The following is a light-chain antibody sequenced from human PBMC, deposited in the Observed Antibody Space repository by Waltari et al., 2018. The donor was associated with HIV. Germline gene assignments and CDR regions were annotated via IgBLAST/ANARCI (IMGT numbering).Light chain of an antibody. V-gene: IGKV1-39*01. CDR2: SAT. CDR3: QQSYTSPT. Sequence: DIQMTQSPSSLSASIGDRVTITCRASQNINTYLNWYQQKPGKAPKALIYSATTLQSGVPSRFTGSGSGTDFTLTITSLQLEDFGTYFCQQSYTSPTFGPGTTVDLK. J-gene: IGKJ3*01. CDR1: QNINTY.